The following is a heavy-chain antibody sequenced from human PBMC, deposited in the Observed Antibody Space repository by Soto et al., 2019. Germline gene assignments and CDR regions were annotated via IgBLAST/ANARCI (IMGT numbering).Heavy chain of an antibody. V-gene: IGHV4-4*02. CDR3: ARSPLATYHFDH. Sequence: QVQLQESGPGLVKPSGTLSLTCAVSGVSISSSYWWSWVRQPPGKGLEWIGEISHSGSTVYNPSLKSRLTISVDKSKKQISLILTSVAAADTAVYYCARSPLATYHFDHWGQGTAVTVSS. CDR1: GVSISSSYW. D-gene: IGHD2-2*02. J-gene: IGHJ4*01. CDR2: ISHSGST.